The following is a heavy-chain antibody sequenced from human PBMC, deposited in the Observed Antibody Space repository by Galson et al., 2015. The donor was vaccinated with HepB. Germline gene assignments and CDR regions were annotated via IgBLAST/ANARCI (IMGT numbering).Heavy chain of an antibody. CDR2: IIPIFGTA. CDR3: ARGRTEDYGDYLH. D-gene: IGHD4-17*01. V-gene: IGHV1-69*01. CDR1: GGTFSSYA. J-gene: IGHJ4*02. Sequence: CKASGGTFSSYAISWVRQAPGQGLEWMGGIIPIFGTANYAQKFQGRVTITADESTSTAYMELSSLRSEDTAVYYCARGRTEDYGDYLHWGQGTLVTVSS.